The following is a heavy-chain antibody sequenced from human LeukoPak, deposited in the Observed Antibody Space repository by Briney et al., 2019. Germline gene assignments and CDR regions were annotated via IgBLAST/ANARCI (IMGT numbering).Heavy chain of an antibody. CDR3: AEDTAMSGIDY. D-gene: IGHD5-18*01. V-gene: IGHV1-58*02. J-gene: IGHJ4*02. CDR1: GFTFTSSA. CDR2: IVVGIGNT. Sequence: SVKVSCKASGFTFTSSAMQWVRQARGQRLEWIGWIVVGIGNTNYAQKFQERVTITKDMSTRKAYMELSSLRSEDTAVYYCAEDTAMSGIDYWGQGTLVTVSS.